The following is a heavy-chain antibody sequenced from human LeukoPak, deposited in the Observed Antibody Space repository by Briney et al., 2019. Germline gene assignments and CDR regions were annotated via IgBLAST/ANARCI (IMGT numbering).Heavy chain of an antibody. CDR2: ISYDGSNK. CDR3: AKAPLAAAGIYYFDY. J-gene: IGHJ4*02. CDR1: GFTFSSYG. Sequence: GKSLRLSCAASGFTFSSYGIHWVRQAPGKGLEWVAVISYDGSNKYYADSVKGRFTISRDNSKNTLYLQMNSLRAEDTAVYYCAKAPLAAAGIYYFDYWGQGTLVTVSS. V-gene: IGHV3-30*18. D-gene: IGHD6-13*01.